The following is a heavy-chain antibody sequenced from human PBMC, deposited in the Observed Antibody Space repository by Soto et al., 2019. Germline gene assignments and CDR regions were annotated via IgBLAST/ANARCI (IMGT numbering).Heavy chain of an antibody. Sequence: EVQLVESEGGLIQPGGSLRLSCAASGLSVSSSYMSWVRQAPGEGLEWVSVIYSGGSAYYADSVKGRFTISRDSSKNTLYLQMNSLRAEDTAVYYCARGGGAYCGNDCYRAFDYWGQGSLVTVSS. J-gene: IGHJ4*02. CDR1: GLSVSSSY. V-gene: IGHV3-53*01. D-gene: IGHD2-21*02. CDR3: ARGGGAYCGNDCYRAFDY. CDR2: IYSGGSA.